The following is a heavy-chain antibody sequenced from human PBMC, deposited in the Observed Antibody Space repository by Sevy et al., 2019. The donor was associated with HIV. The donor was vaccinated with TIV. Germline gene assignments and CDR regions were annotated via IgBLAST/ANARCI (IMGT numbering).Heavy chain of an antibody. CDR1: GFTFGSYA. V-gene: IGHV3-23*01. CDR3: AKGYRGYSYGYRWYDP. Sequence: GGSLRLSCAASGFTFGSYAMSWVRQAPGKGLEWVSAISGTGGSTYYADSVKGRFTISRDNSKNTLYLQMNSLRAEDTAVYYCAKGYRGYSYGYRWYDPWGQGTLVTVSS. D-gene: IGHD5-18*01. CDR2: ISGTGGST. J-gene: IGHJ5*02.